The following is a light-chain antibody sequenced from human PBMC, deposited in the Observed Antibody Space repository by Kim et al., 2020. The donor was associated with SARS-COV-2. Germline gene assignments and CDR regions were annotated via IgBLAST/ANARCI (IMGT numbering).Light chain of an antibody. CDR3: QQYNNWPPST. CDR2: GAS. CDR1: QSVSSN. Sequence: SPGERPALPCRASQSVSSNLAWYQQKPGQAPGLLIYGASTRATGIPARFSGSGSGTEFTLTISSLQSEDFAVYYCQQYNNWPPSTFGGGTKVDIK. V-gene: IGKV3-15*01. J-gene: IGKJ4*01.